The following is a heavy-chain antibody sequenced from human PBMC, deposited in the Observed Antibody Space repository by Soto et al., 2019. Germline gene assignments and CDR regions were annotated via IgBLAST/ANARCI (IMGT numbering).Heavy chain of an antibody. CDR1: GYTFTTYG. V-gene: IGHV1-18*04. J-gene: IGHJ6*02. CDR2: VSPYNGDT. CDR3: AREVGHMDV. Sequence: VKVSCKASGYTFTTYGINWVRQAPGQGLEWMGWVSPYNGDTTYAQKVQGRVTMTTDTSTRTAYLELRSLRSDDTAVYYCAREVGHMDVWGQGTTVTVSS.